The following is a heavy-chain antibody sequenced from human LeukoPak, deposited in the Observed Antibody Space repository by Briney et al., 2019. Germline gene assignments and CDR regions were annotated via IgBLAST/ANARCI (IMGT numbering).Heavy chain of an antibody. D-gene: IGHD6-19*01. J-gene: IGHJ4*02. Sequence: GGSLRLSCAASGFTVSSNHMSWVRQAPGKGLEWVSVIYSGGSTYYADSVKGRFTISRDNSKNTLYLQMNSLRAEDTAVYYCARDQSGWYADYWGQGTLVTVSS. V-gene: IGHV3-66*01. CDR3: ARDQSGWYADY. CDR1: GFTVSSNH. CDR2: IYSGGST.